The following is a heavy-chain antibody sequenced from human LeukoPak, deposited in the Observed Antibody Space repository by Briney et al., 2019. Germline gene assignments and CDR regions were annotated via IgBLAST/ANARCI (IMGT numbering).Heavy chain of an antibody. Sequence: PGGSLRLSCAASGFIFSSYSMNWVRQAPGKGLEWIGSIYYSETTYYNSSLKSRVTISLNTSKNQFSLRLTSVTAADTAVYYCARQVSDYYYYYIDVWGKGATVTVSS. CDR2: IYYSETT. J-gene: IGHJ6*03. V-gene: IGHV4-39*01. D-gene: IGHD5/OR15-5a*01. CDR1: GFIFSSYSMN. CDR3: ARQVSDYYYYYIDV.